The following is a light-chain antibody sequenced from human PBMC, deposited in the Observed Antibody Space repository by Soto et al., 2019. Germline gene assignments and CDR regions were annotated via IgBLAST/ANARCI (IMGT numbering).Light chain of an antibody. CDR3: SSYTSYSTVV. V-gene: IGLV2-14*01. CDR1: SSDVGGYNY. CDR2: EVS. Sequence: QSALTQPASVSGSPGQSITIPCTGTSSDVGGYNYVSWYQQHPGKAPKAMIYEVSNRPSGVSNRFSGSKSGNTASLTISGLQAEDEADYYCSSYTSYSTVVFGGGTKLTVL. J-gene: IGLJ2*01.